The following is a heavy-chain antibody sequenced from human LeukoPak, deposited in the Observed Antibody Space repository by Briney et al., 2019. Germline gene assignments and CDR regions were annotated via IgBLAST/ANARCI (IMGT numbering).Heavy chain of an antibody. Sequence: SETLSLTCTVSGGSISSSSYYWGWIRQPPGKGLEWIGSIYYSGSTYYNPSLKSRVTISVDTSKNQFSLKLSSVTAADTAVYYCARTPVGGARVKSYFDYWGQGTLVTVSS. CDR1: GGSISSSSYY. CDR3: ARTPVGGARVKSYFDY. CDR2: IYYSGST. V-gene: IGHV4-39*07. D-gene: IGHD3-16*01. J-gene: IGHJ4*02.